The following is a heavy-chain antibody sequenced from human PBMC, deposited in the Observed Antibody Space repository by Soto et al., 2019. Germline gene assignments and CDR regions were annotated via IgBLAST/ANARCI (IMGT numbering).Heavy chain of an antibody. V-gene: IGHV4-30-4*01. CDR3: ARGRTGIQYYFDY. J-gene: IGHJ4*02. CDR1: GGSISSGDYY. Sequence: PSETLSLTCTVSGGSISSGDYYWSWIRQPPGRGLEWIGYIYYSGSTYYNPSLKSRVTISVDTSENQFSLKLSSVTAADTAVYYCARGRTGIQYYFDYWGQGTLVTVSS. CDR2: IYYSGST. D-gene: IGHD1-1*01.